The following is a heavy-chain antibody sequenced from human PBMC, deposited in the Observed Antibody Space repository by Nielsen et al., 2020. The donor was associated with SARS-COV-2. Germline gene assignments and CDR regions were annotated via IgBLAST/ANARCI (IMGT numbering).Heavy chain of an antibody. CDR2: IWYDGSNE. J-gene: IGHJ4*02. Sequence: GGSLRLSCRASGLIFGTYGMHWVRQAPGKGLEWVAGIWYDGSNENYGESVKGRFTISRDNSNNTLFLQMDSLTADDTAVYFCARLSNFWSGYNDYWGQGTLVTVSS. CDR1: GLIFGTYG. CDR3: ARLSNFWSGYNDY. D-gene: IGHD3-3*01. V-gene: IGHV3-33*01.